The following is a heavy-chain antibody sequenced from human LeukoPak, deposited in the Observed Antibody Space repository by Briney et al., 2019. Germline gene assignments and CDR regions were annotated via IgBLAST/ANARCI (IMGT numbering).Heavy chain of an antibody. J-gene: IGHJ5*02. V-gene: IGHV4-34*01. CDR3: ARKNNWNYGRKGGFDP. CDR2: INHSGST. Sequence: SETLSLTCAVYGGSFSGYYWSWIRQPPGKGLEWIGEINHSGSTNYNPSLKSRVTISVDTSKNQFSLKLSSVTAADTAVYYCARKNNWNYGRKGGFDPWGQGTLVTISS. CDR1: GGSFSGYY. D-gene: IGHD1-7*01.